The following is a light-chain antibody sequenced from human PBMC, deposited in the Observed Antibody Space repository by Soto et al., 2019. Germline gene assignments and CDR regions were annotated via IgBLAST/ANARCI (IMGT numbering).Light chain of an antibody. V-gene: IGKV3-15*01. CDR2: GAS. Sequence: EIVLTQFPVALSVSPGERATLSCRVSQTVTNKLNWYQQKPGQAPRRLIYGASTRATGLPARFSGSGSETEFTLTISSLQSEDFSFYYCQEYHNWPFVTFGGGTKVETK. CDR3: QEYHNWPFVT. CDR1: QTVTNK. J-gene: IGKJ4*01.